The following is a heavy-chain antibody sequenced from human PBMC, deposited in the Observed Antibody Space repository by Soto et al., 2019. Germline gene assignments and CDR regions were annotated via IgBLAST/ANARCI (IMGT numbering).Heavy chain of an antibody. J-gene: IGHJ3*02. D-gene: IGHD2-2*01. Sequence: QLVASGGGLIQPGESLTLSCEASGFSVTNNYMYWVRQAPGKGLEWVSLIYSGGGTHYADSVNGRFIISRDNSKNTLHLQMDKLRAEDTAIYYCARDIACSSSSCQGDNFDIWGRGTLVTVSP. CDR2: IYSGGGT. V-gene: IGHV3-53*01. CDR3: ARDIACSSSSCQGDNFDI. CDR1: GFSVTNNY.